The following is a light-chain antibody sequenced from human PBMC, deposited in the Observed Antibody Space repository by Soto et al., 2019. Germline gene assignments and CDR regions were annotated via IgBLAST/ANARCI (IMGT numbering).Light chain of an antibody. CDR2: ASF. CDR3: QQSYSSPYT. Sequence: DTQMTQSPSSLSVSVGDRVTITCRASQSIASFLHWYQQKPGEDPQLLIYASFNLQSGVPSRFSGSGSGTDFTLTISSLQPEDFATYYCQQSYSSPYTFGQGTKVEIK. V-gene: IGKV1-39*01. CDR1: QSIASF. J-gene: IGKJ2*01.